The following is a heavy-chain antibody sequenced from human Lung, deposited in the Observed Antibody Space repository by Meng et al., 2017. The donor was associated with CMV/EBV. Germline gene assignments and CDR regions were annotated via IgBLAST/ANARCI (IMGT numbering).Heavy chain of an antibody. CDR3: ARAGPGWFDP. J-gene: IGHJ5*02. V-gene: IGHV4-61*01. Sequence: TCPVSGGSVGSGSSYWSWIRQPPGKGLEWIGYIYYSGSTTYNPSLKSRVTISADTSKNQFSLRLSSVTAADTAVYYCARAGPGWFDPWGQGTLVTVSS. CDR1: GGSVGSGSSY. CDR2: IYYSGST.